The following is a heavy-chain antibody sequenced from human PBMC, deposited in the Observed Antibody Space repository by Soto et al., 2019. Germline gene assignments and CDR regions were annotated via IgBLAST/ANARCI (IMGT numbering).Heavy chain of an antibody. CDR1: GFTFSSYG. V-gene: IGHV3-30*18. J-gene: IGHJ4*02. CDR2: ISYEGSNK. D-gene: IGHD4-17*01. Sequence: QVQLVESGGGVVQPGRSLRLSCAASGFTFSSYGMHWVRQAPSKGLEWVAVISYEGSNKYYADSVKGRFTISRDNSKNTLYLQMNSLRAEDTAVYYCAKGGDYGDYADDYWGQGTLVTVSS. CDR3: AKGGDYGDYADDY.